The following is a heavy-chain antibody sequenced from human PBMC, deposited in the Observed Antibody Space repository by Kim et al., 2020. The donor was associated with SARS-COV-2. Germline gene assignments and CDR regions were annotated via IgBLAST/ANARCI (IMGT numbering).Heavy chain of an antibody. J-gene: IGHJ4*02. D-gene: IGHD3-10*01. V-gene: IGHV3-23*01. Sequence: GGSLRLSCAASGFTFSSYAMSWVRQAPGKGLEWVSAISGSGGSTYYADSVKGRFTISRDNSKNTLYLQMNSLRAEDTAVYYCAKDEAIQWFGELLEPYYFDYWGQGTLVTVSS. CDR1: GFTFSSYA. CDR2: ISGSGGST. CDR3: AKDEAIQWFGELLEPYYFDY.